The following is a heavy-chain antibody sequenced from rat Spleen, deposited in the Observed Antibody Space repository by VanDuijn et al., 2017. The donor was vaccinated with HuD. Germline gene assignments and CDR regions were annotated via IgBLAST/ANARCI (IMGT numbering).Heavy chain of an antibody. J-gene: IGHJ2*01. CDR1: GFIFSDYN. Sequence: EVQLVESGGGLVQPGRSLKVYCAASGFIFSDYNMAWVRQSPKKGLEWVATIIYDGSRTFYRDSVKGRFTISRDTAQNTLYLQMNSLRSEDMATYYCTTDLAGQPDYWGQGVMVTVSS. V-gene: IGHV5S10*01. D-gene: IGHD5-1*01. CDR3: TTDLAGQPDY. CDR2: IIYDGSRT.